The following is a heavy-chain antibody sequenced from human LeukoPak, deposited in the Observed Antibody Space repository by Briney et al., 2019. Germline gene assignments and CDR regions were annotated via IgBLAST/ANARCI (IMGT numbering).Heavy chain of an antibody. CDR2: INHSGST. CDR1: GVSFSGYY. J-gene: IGHJ3*02. CDR3: ARELLWFGEFPDAFDI. D-gene: IGHD3-10*01. Sequence: SETLSLTCAVYGVSFSGYYWSWIRQPPGKGLEWIGEINHSGSTNYNPSLKSRVTISVDTSKYQFSLKLSSVTAADTAVYYCARELLWFGEFPDAFDIWGQGTMVTVSS. V-gene: IGHV4-34*01.